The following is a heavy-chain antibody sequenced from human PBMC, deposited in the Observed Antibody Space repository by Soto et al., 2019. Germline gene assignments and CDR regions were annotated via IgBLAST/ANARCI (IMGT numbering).Heavy chain of an antibody. CDR2: MNTNSGNT. CDR1: GYTFTSYD. V-gene: IGHV1-8*01. J-gene: IGHJ6*02. Sequence: QVQLVQSGAEVKKPGASVKVSCKASGYTFTSYDINWVRQATGQGLEWMGWMNTNSGNTGYAQKFQGRVTMTRNTSIRTAYMELSSLRSEDTALYYCARKRTGTTSMDVWGQGTTVTVSS. D-gene: IGHD1-1*01. CDR3: ARKRTGTTSMDV.